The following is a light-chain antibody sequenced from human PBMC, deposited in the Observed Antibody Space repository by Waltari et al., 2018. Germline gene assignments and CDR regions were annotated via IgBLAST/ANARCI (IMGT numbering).Light chain of an antibody. V-gene: IGLV1-47*01. CDR1: SSNIGPKY. CDR3: AVWDDSLSGRV. CDR2: MNN. J-gene: IGLJ3*02. Sequence: QSVLTQPPSASGTPGQRVTISCSGSSSNIGPKYVYWYQQFPRTAPQLLLYMNNQRPSGVPERFSAAKSGTSAALAISGLRSEDEADYYCAVWDDSLSGRVFGGGTKLTVL.